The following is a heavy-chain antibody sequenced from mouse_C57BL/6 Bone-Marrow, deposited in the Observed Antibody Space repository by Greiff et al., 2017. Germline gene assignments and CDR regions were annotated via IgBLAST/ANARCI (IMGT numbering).Heavy chain of an antibody. CDR1: GYTFTSYW. J-gene: IGHJ3*01. CDR3: AREGQYYYGPWFAY. V-gene: IGHV1-69*01. Sequence: VQLQQPGAELVMPGASVKLSCKASGYTFTSYWMHWVKQRPGQGLEWIGEIDPSDSYTNYNQKFKGKSTLTVDKSSSTAYMQLRSLTSEDSAVYYCAREGQYYYGPWFAYWGQGTLVTVSA. CDR2: IDPSDSYT. D-gene: IGHD1-1*01.